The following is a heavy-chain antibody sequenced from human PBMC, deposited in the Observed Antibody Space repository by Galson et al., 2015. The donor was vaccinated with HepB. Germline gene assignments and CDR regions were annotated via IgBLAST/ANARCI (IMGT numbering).Heavy chain of an antibody. CDR3: AKDGLRSQWLEDYYYYYGMDV. D-gene: IGHD6-19*01. J-gene: IGHJ6*02. CDR1: GFTFSSYA. Sequence: SLRLSCAASGFTFSSYAMSWVRQAPGKGLEWVSGISGSGGSTFYADSVRGRFTISRDNLKNTLHLQMNSLRAEDTAVYYCAKDGLRSQWLEDYYYYYGMDVWGQGTTVTVSS. CDR2: ISGSGGST. V-gene: IGHV3-23*01.